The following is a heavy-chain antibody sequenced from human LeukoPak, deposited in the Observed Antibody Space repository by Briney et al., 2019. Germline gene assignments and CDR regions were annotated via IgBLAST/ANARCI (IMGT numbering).Heavy chain of an antibody. D-gene: IGHD2-15*01. CDR1: GFSFSSYG. CDR2: FSGSGGST. Sequence: GGSLRLSCAASGFSFSSYGMSWVRQAPGKGLEWVSSFSGSGGSTYYADSVKGRFTISRDNSKNTLYLQMNSLRAEDTAVYYCARVPSDIVVVEPATPDFWGQGTLVTVSS. V-gene: IGHV3-23*01. J-gene: IGHJ4*02. CDR3: ARVPSDIVVVEPATPDF.